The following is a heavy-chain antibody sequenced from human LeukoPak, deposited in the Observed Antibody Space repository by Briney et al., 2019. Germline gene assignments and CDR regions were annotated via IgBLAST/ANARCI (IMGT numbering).Heavy chain of an antibody. V-gene: IGHV3-33*08. CDR3: ARDKVRGTIWGAADDALDV. D-gene: IGHD3-10*01. CDR1: GVTFNGSG. Sequence: GGSLRLSCEASGVTFNGSGVHWVRQAPGKGLEWVAFIYYDGGFDYYLDSVKGRFIVSRDTSKNIVNQHLDGLRAEDTAVYFCARDKVRGTIWGAADDALDVWGQGTVVTVS. CDR2: IYYDGGFD. J-gene: IGHJ3*01.